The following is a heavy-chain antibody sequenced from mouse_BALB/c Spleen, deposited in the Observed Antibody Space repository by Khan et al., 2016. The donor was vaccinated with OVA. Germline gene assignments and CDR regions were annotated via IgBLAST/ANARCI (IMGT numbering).Heavy chain of an antibody. V-gene: IGHV2-9*02. CDR3: ARGYYAVYSYAMNC. CDR2: IWAGGST. D-gene: IGHD1-1*02. J-gene: IGHJ4*01. Sequence: VELVESGPGLVAPSQSLSITCTVSGFSLTSYGVHWVRQPPGKGLEWLGVIWAGGSTNYNSALMSRLSISKDNSKSQVFLKMNSLQTDDTAMYYCARGYYAVYSYAMNCWGRKTSVTVSS. CDR1: GFSLTSYG.